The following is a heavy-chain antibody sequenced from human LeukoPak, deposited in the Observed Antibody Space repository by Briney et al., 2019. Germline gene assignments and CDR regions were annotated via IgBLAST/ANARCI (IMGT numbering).Heavy chain of an antibody. CDR2: INHSGNT. CDR3: ARGRRVYSSSWYVLAYFDY. Sequence: SETLSLTCAVYGGSFSGYYWSWLRQPPGKGLEWIGEINHSGNTNYNPSLKSRVTISVDTSKNQFSLKLSSVTAADTAVYYCARGRRVYSSSWYVLAYFDYWGQGTLVTVSS. CDR1: GGSFSGYY. V-gene: IGHV4-34*01. J-gene: IGHJ4*02. D-gene: IGHD6-13*01.